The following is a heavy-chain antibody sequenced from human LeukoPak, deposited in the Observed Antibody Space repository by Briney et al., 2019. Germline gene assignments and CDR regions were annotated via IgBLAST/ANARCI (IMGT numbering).Heavy chain of an antibody. Sequence: AAVKVSSMASGYTFTSYDINWVRPATGQGLEWMGWMNPNSGNTGYVQKFQGRVTMTRNTYISTAYMELSSLRSEDTAVYYCARGPRPLLRYFDWLLFDYWGQGTLVTVSS. V-gene: IGHV1-8*01. CDR2: MNPNSGNT. CDR3: ARGPRPLLRYFDWLLFDY. D-gene: IGHD3-9*01. CDR1: GYTFTSYD. J-gene: IGHJ4*02.